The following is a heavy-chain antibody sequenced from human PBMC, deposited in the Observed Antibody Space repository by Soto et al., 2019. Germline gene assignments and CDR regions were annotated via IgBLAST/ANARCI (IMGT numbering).Heavy chain of an antibody. V-gene: IGHV4-30-4*01. CDR2: IYYSGST. J-gene: IGHJ4*02. CDR3: ARRPTGWSGYYFFDY. Sequence: PSETLSLTCTVSGGSISSGDYYWSWIRQPPGKGLEWIGYIYYSGSTYYNPSLKSRVTISVDTSKNQFSLKLSSVTAADTAVYYCARRPTGWSGYYFFDYWGQGTLVTVS. CDR1: GGSISSGDYY. D-gene: IGHD3-3*01.